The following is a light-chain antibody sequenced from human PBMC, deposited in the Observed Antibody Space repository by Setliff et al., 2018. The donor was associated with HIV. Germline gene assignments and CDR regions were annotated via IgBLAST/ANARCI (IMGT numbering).Light chain of an antibody. CDR3: ATWDDSLGGVV. Sequence: QSVLTQSPSTSRTPGQGVIISCSGSSSNIGSNYVCWYQHLPGTAPKLLIYNNDQRPLGVPDRFSGSKYGTAASLAIRGLRSEDEADYYCATWDDSLGGVVFGGGTKVTVL. J-gene: IGLJ2*01. CDR2: NND. CDR1: SSNIGSNY. V-gene: IGLV1-47*01.